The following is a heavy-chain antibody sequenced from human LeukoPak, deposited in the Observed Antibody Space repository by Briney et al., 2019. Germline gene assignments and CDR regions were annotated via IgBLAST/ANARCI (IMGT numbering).Heavy chain of an antibody. CDR1: GFPFTSYS. Sequence: GGSLRLSCAASGFPFTSYSMNWVRKAPGEVLEWVSYISSSRTTSYADSVEGRFTISRDNAKNSLYLQMSNLRGEDTALYYCARGGTPIYSNGWVYMDVWGKGTTVTISS. D-gene: IGHD6-25*01. CDR3: ARGGTPIYSNGWVYMDV. V-gene: IGHV3-48*04. J-gene: IGHJ6*04. CDR2: ISSSRTT.